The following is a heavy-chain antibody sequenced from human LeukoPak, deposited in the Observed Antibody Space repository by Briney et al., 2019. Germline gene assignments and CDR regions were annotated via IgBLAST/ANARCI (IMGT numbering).Heavy chain of an antibody. Sequence: GGSLRLSCAASGLTFSAYWMSWVRQAPGKGLEWVANIKQDGSEKYYVDSVKGRFTISRDNPKNSLYLQMNSLRAEDTAVYYCARGGSSWLYWGQGTLATVSS. CDR1: GLTFSAYW. D-gene: IGHD6-13*01. CDR2: IKQDGSEK. CDR3: ARGGSSWLY. V-gene: IGHV3-7*01. J-gene: IGHJ4*02.